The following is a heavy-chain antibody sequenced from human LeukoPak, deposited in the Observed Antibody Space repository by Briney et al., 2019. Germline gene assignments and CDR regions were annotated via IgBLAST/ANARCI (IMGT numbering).Heavy chain of an antibody. CDR2: IYYSGST. V-gene: IGHV4-59*01. CDR3: ASHDGEAG. J-gene: IGHJ4*02. D-gene: IGHD1-1*01. Sequence: PSETLSLTCTVSGVSISSYYWSWIRQPPGKGLEWIGYIYYSGSTNYNPSLKSRVTISVDTSKNQFSLKLSSVTAADTAVYYCASHDGEAGWGQGTLVTVSS. CDR1: GVSISSYY.